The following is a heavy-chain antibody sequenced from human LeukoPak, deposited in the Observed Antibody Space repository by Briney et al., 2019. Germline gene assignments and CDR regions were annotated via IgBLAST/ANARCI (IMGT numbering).Heavy chain of an antibody. D-gene: IGHD3-3*01. J-gene: IGHJ4*02. CDR1: GGTFSSYA. V-gene: IGHV1-69*05. CDR3: AKLGYDFWSGYYVDY. CDR2: IIPIFGTA. Sequence: SVKVSCKASGGTFSSYAISWVRQAPGQGLEWMGRIIPIFGTANYAQKFQGRVTITTDESTSTACMELSSLRSEDTAVYYCAKLGYDFWSGYYVDYWGQGTLVTVSS.